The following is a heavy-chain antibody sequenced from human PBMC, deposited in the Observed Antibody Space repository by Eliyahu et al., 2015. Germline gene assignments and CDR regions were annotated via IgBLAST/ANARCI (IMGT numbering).Heavy chain of an antibody. CDR1: GFTFXNAW. D-gene: IGHD1-26*01. Sequence: EVQLVESGGGLVKPGGSLRLSCAASGFTFXNAWMXWVRQAPGKGLEWVGRIKSKTDGGTTDYAAPVKGRFTISRDDSKNTLYLQMNSLKTEDTAVYYCTATTGYSGSYEYFDYWGQGTLVTVSS. CDR2: IKSKTDGGTT. J-gene: IGHJ4*02. CDR3: TATTGYSGSYEYFDY. V-gene: IGHV3-15*01.